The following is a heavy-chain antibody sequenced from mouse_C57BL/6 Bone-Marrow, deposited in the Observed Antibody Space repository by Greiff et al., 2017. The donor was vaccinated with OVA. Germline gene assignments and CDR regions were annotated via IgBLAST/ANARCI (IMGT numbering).Heavy chain of an antibody. D-gene: IGHD1-1*02. CDR3: ARGSYEDYYAMDY. CDR1: GYAFSSYW. CDR2: IYPGDGDT. Sequence: QVQLQQSGAELVKPGASVKISCKASGYAFSSYWMNWVKQRPGKGLEWIGQIYPGDGDTNYNGKFKGKATLTADKSSSTAYMQLSSLTSEDSAVYCCARGSYEDYYAMDYWGQGTSVTVSS. V-gene: IGHV1-80*01. J-gene: IGHJ4*01.